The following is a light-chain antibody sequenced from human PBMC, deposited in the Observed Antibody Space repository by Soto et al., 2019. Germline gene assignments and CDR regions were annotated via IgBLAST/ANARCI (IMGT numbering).Light chain of an antibody. CDR2: AAS. J-gene: IGKJ1*01. CDR3: QQSYSTPWT. Sequence: DIQMTQSPSSLSASVGDRVTITCRASQSLGTYLNWYQHKPGKAPKIIIYAASFLQPGVPSGFSGSGSGTEFTLTISSXQPEDFATYYCQQSYSTPWTFGQGTKVDIK. V-gene: IGKV1-39*01. CDR1: QSLGTY.